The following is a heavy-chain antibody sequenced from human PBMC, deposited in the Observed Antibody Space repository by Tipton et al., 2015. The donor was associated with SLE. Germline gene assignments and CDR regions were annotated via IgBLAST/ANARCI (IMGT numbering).Heavy chain of an antibody. CDR2: INHSGST. CDR3: ARELYYYDISGYYYYDAFDI. D-gene: IGHD3-22*01. CDR1: GGSFSGYY. V-gene: IGHV4-34*01. J-gene: IGHJ3*02. Sequence: TLSLTCAVYGGSFSGYYWSWIRQPPGKGLEWIGEINHSGSTNYNPSLKSRVTISVDTSKNQFSLKLSSVTAADTAVYYCARELYYYDISGYYYYDAFDIWGQGTMVTVSS.